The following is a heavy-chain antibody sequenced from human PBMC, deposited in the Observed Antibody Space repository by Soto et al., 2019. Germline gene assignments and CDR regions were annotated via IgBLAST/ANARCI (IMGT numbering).Heavy chain of an antibody. CDR3: ARGYYDILSRYNTNGMDV. CDR2: INSDGSST. V-gene: IGHV3-74*01. Sequence: GGSLRLSCVASGFTLRSYWMHWVRQAPGKGLVWVSRINSDGSSTSYADSVKGRFTISRDNAKNTLFLQMNSLRVEDTAVYYCARGYYDILSRYNTNGMDVWGQGTTVTVSS. D-gene: IGHD3-9*01. CDR1: GFTLRSYW. J-gene: IGHJ6*02.